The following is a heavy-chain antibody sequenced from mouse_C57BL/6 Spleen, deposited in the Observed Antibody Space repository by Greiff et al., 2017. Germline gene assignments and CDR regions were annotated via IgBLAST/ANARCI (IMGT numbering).Heavy chain of an antibody. CDR2: ISSGGSYT. CDR3: ARQNYSNYYFDY. D-gene: IGHD2-5*01. Sequence: EVKVVESGGDLVKPGGSLKLSCAASGFTFSSYGMSWVRPTPDQRLEWVATISSGGSYTYYPASVKGRFTISRDNSKNPLYLQMISLKSEDTTMYYCARQNYSNYYFDYWGQGTTLTISS. V-gene: IGHV5-6*01. CDR1: GFTFSSYG. J-gene: IGHJ2*01.